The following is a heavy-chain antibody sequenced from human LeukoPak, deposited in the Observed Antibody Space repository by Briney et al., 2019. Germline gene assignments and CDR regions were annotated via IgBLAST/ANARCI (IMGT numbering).Heavy chain of an antibody. J-gene: IGHJ3*02. D-gene: IGHD6-13*01. Sequence: SETLSLTCTVSGGSISSSSYYWGWIRQPPGKGLEWIGSIYYSGSTYYNPSLKSRVTISVDTSKNQFSLKLSSVTAADTAVYYCARDRAGYSSSHDAFDIWGQGTMVTVSS. CDR1: GGSISSSSYY. V-gene: IGHV4-39*07. CDR3: ARDRAGYSSSHDAFDI. CDR2: IYYSGST.